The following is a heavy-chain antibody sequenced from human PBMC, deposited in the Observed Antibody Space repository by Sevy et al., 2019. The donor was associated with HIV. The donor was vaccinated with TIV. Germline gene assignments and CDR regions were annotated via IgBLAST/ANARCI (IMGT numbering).Heavy chain of an antibody. V-gene: IGHV3-64D*06. Sequence: GGSLRLSCSASGFTFSSYAMHWVRQAPGKGLEYVSAISSNGGSTYYADSVKGRFTISRDNSKNTLYLQMSSLRAEDTAVYYCVKDEESSSWYGDYYYYYYMDVWGKRTTVTVSS. J-gene: IGHJ6*03. CDR1: GFTFSSYA. CDR3: VKDEESSSWYGDYYYYYYMDV. D-gene: IGHD6-13*01. CDR2: ISSNGGST.